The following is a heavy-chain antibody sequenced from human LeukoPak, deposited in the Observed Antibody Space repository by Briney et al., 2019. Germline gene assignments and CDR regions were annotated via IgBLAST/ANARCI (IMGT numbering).Heavy chain of an antibody. D-gene: IGHD6-13*01. Sequence: GGSLRLSXAASGFTVSSNYMSWVRQAPGKGLEWVSVIYSGGSTYYADSVKGRFTISRDNSKNTLYLHMNSLRAEDTAVFYCAKPTSSWRPPDFWGQGTLVTVSS. V-gene: IGHV3-53*01. CDR3: AKPTSSWRPPDF. J-gene: IGHJ4*02. CDR1: GFTVSSNY. CDR2: IYSGGST.